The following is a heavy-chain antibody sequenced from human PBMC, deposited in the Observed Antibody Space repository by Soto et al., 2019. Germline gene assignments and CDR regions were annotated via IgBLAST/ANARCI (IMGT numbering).Heavy chain of an antibody. CDR3: ARGPAQFDP. V-gene: IGHV1-69*10. D-gene: IGHD2-2*01. CDR2: INPMLGVA. Sequence: SVPVSRKASLGSFSSHVISWRRQAPGQGPEWMGGINPMLGVANFAQKLQDRVTITADESTATAYMELSSLRSEGTAVDYCARGPAQFDPWGQGTLVTVSS. CDR1: LGSFSSHV. J-gene: IGHJ5*02.